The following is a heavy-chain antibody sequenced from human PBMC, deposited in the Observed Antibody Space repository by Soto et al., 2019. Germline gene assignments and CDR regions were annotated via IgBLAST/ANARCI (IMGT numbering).Heavy chain of an antibody. Sequence: QVQLVQSGTEVKKPGASVKVSCTTSGYTFTNHGINWVRKAPGQGLEWMRWINPYTAKTNCAQKHQGRVPMSTVTSTATAYMELRSLTSDDTAVNYCAMDRVAGIWGDAFDIWGQGTVVTVSS. CDR1: GYTFTNHG. J-gene: IGHJ3*02. D-gene: IGHD3-16*01. CDR2: INPYTAKT. CDR3: AMDRVAGIWGDAFDI. V-gene: IGHV1-18*04.